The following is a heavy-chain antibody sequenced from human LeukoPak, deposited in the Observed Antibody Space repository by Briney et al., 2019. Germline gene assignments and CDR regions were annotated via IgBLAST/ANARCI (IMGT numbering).Heavy chain of an antibody. D-gene: IGHD2-2*01. J-gene: IGHJ1*01. CDR1: AGFLSRGASY. CDR3: ARYEQLPTAEYFQH. CDR2: TYYSGST. V-gene: IGHV4-30-4*08. Sequence: SQTLSLTCTVSAGFLSRGASYWSWIRHPPGKGLEWIGYTYYSGSTYYNPTLKRPVTISVDTSKNQFSLKLSSVTAADTAVYYCARYEQLPTAEYFQHWGQGTLVTVLS.